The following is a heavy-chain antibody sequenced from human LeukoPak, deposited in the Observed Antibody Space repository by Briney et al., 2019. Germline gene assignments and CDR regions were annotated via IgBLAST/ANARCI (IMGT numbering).Heavy chain of an antibody. J-gene: IGHJ5*02. D-gene: IGHD3-22*01. CDR2: IYYSGST. Sequence: KPSETLSLTCTVSGGSISSYYWSWIRQPPGKGLEWIGYIYYSGSTNYNPSLKSRVTISVDTSKSQFSLKLSSVTAADTAVYYCARETPPYYYDSSGYYWRWFDPWGQGTLVTVSS. CDR1: GGSISSYY. V-gene: IGHV4-59*01. CDR3: ARETPPYYYDSSGYYWRWFDP.